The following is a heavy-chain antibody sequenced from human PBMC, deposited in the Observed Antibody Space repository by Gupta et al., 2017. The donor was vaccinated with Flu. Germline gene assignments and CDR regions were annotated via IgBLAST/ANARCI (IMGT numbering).Heavy chain of an antibody. V-gene: IGHV3-20*04. Sequence: EVQLVESGGGVVRPGESLRLSCDGAGFKFDDHGMNWVRQVPGKGLEWVGGINWNSGTVGYADSVRGRFTIPRDNGKKSLFLQMNSLRAEDTALYYCARSNIIMIKGAYDLWGQGTMVFVSS. D-gene: IGHD3-22*01. CDR1: GFKFDDHG. J-gene: IGHJ3*01. CDR2: INWNSGTV. CDR3: ARSNIIMIKGAYDL.